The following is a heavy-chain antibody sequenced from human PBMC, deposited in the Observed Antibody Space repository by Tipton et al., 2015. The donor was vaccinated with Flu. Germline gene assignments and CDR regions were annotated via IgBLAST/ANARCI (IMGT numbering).Heavy chain of an antibody. CDR2: VYHTGNS. D-gene: IGHD3-16*01. V-gene: IGHV4-38-2*02. Sequence: TLSLTCNVSGYSISSGYFWGWLRQPPGKGLEWIGTVYHTGNSFYNPSLKSRMTISVDTSKNQFSLRLSSVTAADTAVYYCARDKVGIYAGSYFDYWGQGTLVTVSS. CDR1: GYSISSGYF. J-gene: IGHJ4*02. CDR3: ARDKVGIYAGSYFDY.